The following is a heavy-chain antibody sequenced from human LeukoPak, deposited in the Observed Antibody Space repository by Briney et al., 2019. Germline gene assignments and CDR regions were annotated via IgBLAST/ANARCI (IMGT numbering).Heavy chain of an antibody. CDR1: GGTFSSYA. D-gene: IGHD2-21*02. CDR2: IIPIFGTA. CDR3: ARDPCGGDCYYDY. V-gene: IGHV1-69*13. Sequence: ASVKVPCKASGGTFSSYAISWVRQAPGQGLEWMGGIIPIFGTANYAQKFQGRVTITADESTSTAYMELSSLRSEDTAVYYCARDPCGGDCYYDYWGQGTLVTVSS. J-gene: IGHJ4*02.